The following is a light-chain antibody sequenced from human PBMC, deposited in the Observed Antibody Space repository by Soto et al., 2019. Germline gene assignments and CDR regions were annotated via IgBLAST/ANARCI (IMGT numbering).Light chain of an antibody. J-gene: IGLJ2*01. CDR2: EDI. CDR1: SSDIGRYNL. Sequence: QSALTQPASVSGSPGQSITISCTGTSSDIGRYNLVSWYQQHPVKAPKLILYEDIERPSGVSDRFSGSKAGNTASLTISGLQTEDEADYYCCSYAGGASVVFGGGTKLTVL. V-gene: IGLV2-23*01. CDR3: CSYAGGASVV.